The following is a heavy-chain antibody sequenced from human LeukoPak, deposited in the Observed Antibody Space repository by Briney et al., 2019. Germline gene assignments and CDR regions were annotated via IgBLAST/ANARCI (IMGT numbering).Heavy chain of an antibody. J-gene: IGHJ5*02. CDR3: AREVRGVPHHWFDP. CDR1: GFTVSNNY. CDR2: IYYSGST. D-gene: IGHD3-10*01. Sequence: PGGSLRLSCAASGFTVSNNYMNWVRQAPGKGLEWIGSIYYSGSTYYNPSLKSRVTISVDTSKNQFSLKLSSVTAADTAVYYCAREVRGVPHHWFDPWGQGTLVTVSS. V-gene: IGHV4-39*07.